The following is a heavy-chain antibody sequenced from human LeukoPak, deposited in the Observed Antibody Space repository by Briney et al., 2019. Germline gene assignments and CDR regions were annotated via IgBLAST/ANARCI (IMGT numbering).Heavy chain of an antibody. D-gene: IGHD1-1*01. CDR1: GGTFSSYA. V-gene: IGHV1-69*04. J-gene: IGHJ6*02. Sequence: SVKVSFKASGGTFSSYAISWVRQAPGQGLEWMGRIIPILGIANYAQKFQGRVTITADKSTSTAYMELSSLRSEDTAVYYCARREGGLQRDYYYYGMDVWGQGTTVTVSS. CDR3: ARREGGLQRDYYYYGMDV. CDR2: IIPILGIA.